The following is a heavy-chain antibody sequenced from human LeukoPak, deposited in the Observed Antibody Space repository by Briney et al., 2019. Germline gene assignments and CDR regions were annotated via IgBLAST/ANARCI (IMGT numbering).Heavy chain of an antibody. CDR3: ARAFIVVVPAGSSAEYFQH. V-gene: IGHV1-2*02. Sequence: ASVMVSCKASGYTFTAYYIHWVRQAPGQGLEWMGWINPNTGVTNYAQKFQGRVTMTRDTSISTAYMELSRLRSDDTAVYYCARAFIVVVPAGSSAEYFQHWGQGTLVTVSS. CDR2: INPNTGVT. J-gene: IGHJ1*01. D-gene: IGHD2-2*01. CDR1: GYTFTAYY.